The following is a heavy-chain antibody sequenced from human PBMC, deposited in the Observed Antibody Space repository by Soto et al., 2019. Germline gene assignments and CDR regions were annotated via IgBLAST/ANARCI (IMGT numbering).Heavy chain of an antibody. CDR2: ISSSSSYI. CDR3: VRDTSPYSSGWPTRPFHY. CDR1: GFTFSRYS. V-gene: IGHV3-21*01. Sequence: GGSLRLSCAASGFTFSRYSMNWVRQAPGKGLEWVSSISSSSSYIYYADSVKGRFTISRDNAKNSLYLQMNTLRGEDTALYYCVRDTSPYSSGWPTRPFHYWCQGPLVTLSS. D-gene: IGHD6-19*01. J-gene: IGHJ4*02.